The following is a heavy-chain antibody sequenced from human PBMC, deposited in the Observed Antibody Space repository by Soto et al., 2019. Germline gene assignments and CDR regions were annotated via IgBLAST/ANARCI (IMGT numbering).Heavy chain of an antibody. Sequence: QVQLVQSGAEVKKPGSSVKVSCKASGGTFSTYVISWVRQAPGQGLEWMGGIIPVFATTNYAQKFQGRVTITAAESTRPGYMQLNSLRSEDTAVYYCARGRIAGAATDFYYYGMDVWGQGTSVTVSS. J-gene: IGHJ6*02. CDR2: IIPVFATT. CDR1: GGTFSTYV. D-gene: IGHD1-26*01. V-gene: IGHV1-69*12. CDR3: ARGRIAGAATDFYYYGMDV.